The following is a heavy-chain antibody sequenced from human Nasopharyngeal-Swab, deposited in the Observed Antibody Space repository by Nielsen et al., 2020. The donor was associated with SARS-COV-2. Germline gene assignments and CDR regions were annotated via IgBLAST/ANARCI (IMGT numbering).Heavy chain of an antibody. CDR3: ARALSARTTFNCLGP. V-gene: IGHV1-2*06. CDR2: IDPNTGGT. D-gene: IGHD4-17*01. J-gene: IGHJ5*02. CDR1: GYIFTDYY. Sequence: ASVKVSCKTSGYIFTDYYIHWVRRAPGQGLEWMGRIDPNTGGTSSAQIFQGRVTMARDTSISTVYIEVTSLTSDDTAVYYCARALSARTTFNCLGPWGQGTLVTVSS.